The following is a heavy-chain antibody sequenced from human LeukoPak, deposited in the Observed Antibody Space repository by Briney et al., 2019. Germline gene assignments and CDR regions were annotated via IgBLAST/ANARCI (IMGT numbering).Heavy chain of an antibody. CDR3: TKDLTGEVDY. D-gene: IGHD7-27*01. V-gene: IGHV3-74*01. CDR2: VNTDGSYT. J-gene: IGHJ4*02. Sequence: QPGGPLRLSCAASGFTFSNYWMHWVRQAPGKGLVWVSRVNTDGSYTTYADSVTGRFTISRDNAKNTLFLQMNSLRAEDTAVYYCTKDLTGEVDYWGQGTLVTVSS. CDR1: GFTFSNYW.